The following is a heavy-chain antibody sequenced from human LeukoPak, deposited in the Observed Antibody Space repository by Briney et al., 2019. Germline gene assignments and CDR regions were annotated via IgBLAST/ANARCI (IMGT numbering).Heavy chain of an antibody. J-gene: IGHJ4*02. D-gene: IGHD1-26*01. CDR3: ARAHSGSYLLDY. CDR2: ISYDGSNK. CDR1: GFTFSSYG. Sequence: GGSLRLSCAASGFTFSSYGMHWVRQAPGKGLEWVAVISYDGSNKYYADSVKGRFTISRDNSKNTLYLQMNSLRAEDTAVYYCARAHSGSYLLDYWGQGTLVTVSS. V-gene: IGHV3-30*03.